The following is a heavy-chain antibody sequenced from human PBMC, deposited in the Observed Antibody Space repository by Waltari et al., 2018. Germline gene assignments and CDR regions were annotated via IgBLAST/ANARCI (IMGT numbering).Heavy chain of an antibody. CDR3: ARTRIEGPRIDALDI. CDR2: ITPTSSTT. J-gene: IGHJ3*02. Sequence: EVQLVESGGTLVQPGGSRSLSCAASGFSFSSYSMNWVRQAPGRGLDWISYITPTSSTTYYADSVKGRFTIARDNAKNSLYLQMNSLRADDTAVYFCARTRIEGPRIDALDIWGRGTIVTVS. V-gene: IGHV3-48*01. CDR1: GFSFSSYS. D-gene: IGHD1-26*01.